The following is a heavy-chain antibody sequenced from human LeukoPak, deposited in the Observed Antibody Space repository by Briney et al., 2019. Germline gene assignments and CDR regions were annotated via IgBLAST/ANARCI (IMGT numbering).Heavy chain of an antibody. CDR1: GYIFTSNW. D-gene: IGHD6-13*01. CDR2: IYPGDSDT. J-gene: IGHJ4*02. CDR3: ARAADYSSSWYDY. V-gene: IGHV5-51*04. Sequence: GESLKISCKGSGYIFTSNWIGWVRQMPGKGLEWMGIIYPGDSDTRYNPSFQGQVTISADKPISTAYLQRSSLKASDTAMYYCARAADYSSSWYDYWGQGTLVTVSS.